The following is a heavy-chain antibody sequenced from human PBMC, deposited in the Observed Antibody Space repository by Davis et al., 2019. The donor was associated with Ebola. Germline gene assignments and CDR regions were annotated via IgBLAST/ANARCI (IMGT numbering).Heavy chain of an antibody. D-gene: IGHD6-6*01. CDR3: ARDLVAARPYGMDV. V-gene: IGHV3-7*03. CDR2: IKQDGSEK. Sequence: GGSLRLSCAASGFTFSSYWMTWVRQAPGKGLEWVANIKQDGSEKYYVDSVKGRFTISRDNSKNTLYLQMNSLRAEDTAVYYCARDLVAARPYGMDVWGQGTTVTVSS. CDR1: GFTFSSYW. J-gene: IGHJ6*02.